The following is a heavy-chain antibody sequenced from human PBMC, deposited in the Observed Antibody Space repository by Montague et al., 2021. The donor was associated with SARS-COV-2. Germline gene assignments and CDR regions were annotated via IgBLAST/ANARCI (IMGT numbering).Heavy chain of an antibody. D-gene: IGHD4-11*01. CDR2: ISGSGGNT. Sequence: SLSLSCAASGFTFSSYAMSWVRQAPGKGLEWVSAISGSGGNTYYAHSVKGRFTISRDNSKNTLYVQMNRLRAEDTAVYYCAKDTGRRNYFDYWGQGTLVTVSS. J-gene: IGHJ4*02. CDR1: GFTFSSYA. V-gene: IGHV3-23*01. CDR3: AKDTGRRNYFDY.